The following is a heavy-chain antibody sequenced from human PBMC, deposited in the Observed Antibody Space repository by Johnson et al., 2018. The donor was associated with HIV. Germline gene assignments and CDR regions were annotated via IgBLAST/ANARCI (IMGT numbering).Heavy chain of an antibody. V-gene: IGHV3-30*03. J-gene: IGHJ3*02. Sequence: VQLVESGGGLIQPGGSLRLFCTASGFTFSSYGMHWVRQAPGKGLEWVAVISYDGSNNYYADSVKGRFTISRDNSKNTLYLQMNSLRAEDTAVYYCASHYYGSGLEAFDIWGQGTMVTVSS. CDR2: ISYDGSNN. D-gene: IGHD3-10*01. CDR1: GFTFSSYG. CDR3: ASHYYGSGLEAFDI.